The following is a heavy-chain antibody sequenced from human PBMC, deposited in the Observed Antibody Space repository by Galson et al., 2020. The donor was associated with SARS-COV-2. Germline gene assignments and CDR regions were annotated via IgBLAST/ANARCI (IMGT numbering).Heavy chain of an antibody. CDR1: GGSFSGYY. CDR3: ARVGGGYSTYVKYFQH. Sequence: SETLSLTCAVYGGSFSGYYWNWIRQPPGKGLEWIGEINHSGSTNYNPSLKSRVTISVDTSKNQFSLKLSSVTAADTAVYYCARVGGGYSTYVKYFQHWGQGTLVTVSS. J-gene: IGHJ1*01. CDR2: INHSGST. D-gene: IGHD5-18*01. V-gene: IGHV4-34*01.